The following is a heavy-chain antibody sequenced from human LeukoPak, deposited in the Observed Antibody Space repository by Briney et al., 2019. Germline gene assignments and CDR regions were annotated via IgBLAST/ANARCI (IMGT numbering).Heavy chain of an antibody. CDR3: ARRVVPANWFDP. CDR2: INPSGGST. J-gene: IGHJ5*02. Sequence: ASVKVSCKASGYTFTSYGISWVRQAPGQGLEWMGIINPSGGSTSYAQKFQGRVTMTRDTSTSTVYMELSSLRSEDTAVYYCARRVVPANWFDPWGQGTLVTVSS. V-gene: IGHV1-46*01. CDR1: GYTFTSYG. D-gene: IGHD2-2*01.